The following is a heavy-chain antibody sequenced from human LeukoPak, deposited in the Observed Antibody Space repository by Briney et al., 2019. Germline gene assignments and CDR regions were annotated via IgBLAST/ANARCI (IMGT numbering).Heavy chain of an antibody. V-gene: IGHV3-53*01. D-gene: IGHD2-8*01. CDR2: IYGGGDT. CDR3: ATGGRSGMAFDF. CDR1: GFIATSNY. Sequence: TGGSLRLSCSFSGFIATSNYMAWVRQSPGKGLQWISFIYGGGDTLYADSVRDRFSISRDNSKSTLYLQMNSVRVEDTAVYYCATGGRSGMAFDFWGQGTLVTVSS. J-gene: IGHJ4*02.